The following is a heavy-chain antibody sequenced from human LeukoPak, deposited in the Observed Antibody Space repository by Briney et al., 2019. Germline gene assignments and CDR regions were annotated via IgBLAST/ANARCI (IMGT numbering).Heavy chain of an antibody. CDR2: IWYDGSNK. Sequence: PGGSLRLSCAASGFTFSSYGMHWVRQAPGKGLEWVAVIWYDGSNKYYADSVKGRFTISRDNAKNSLYLQMNSLRAEDTALYYCARGGYDILTGYYTDFDYWGQGTLVTVSS. CDR1: GFTFSSYG. CDR3: ARGGYDILTGYYTDFDY. D-gene: IGHD3-9*01. V-gene: IGHV3-33*03. J-gene: IGHJ4*02.